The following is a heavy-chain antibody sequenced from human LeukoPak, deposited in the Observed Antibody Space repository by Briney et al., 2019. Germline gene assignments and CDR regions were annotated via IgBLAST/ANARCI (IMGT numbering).Heavy chain of an antibody. CDR2: FYNSGST. Sequence: SETLSLTCTVSGDSVTSGTYYRNWIRQHAGKGLEWVGDFYNSGSTSYNPSLKSRVTISLDTSENQFSLKLSPVTAADTAVYYGARGQYNWNYWGQGTLVTVSS. CDR3: ARGQYNWNY. V-gene: IGHV4-61*01. CDR1: GDSVTSGTYY. J-gene: IGHJ4*02. D-gene: IGHD1-20*01.